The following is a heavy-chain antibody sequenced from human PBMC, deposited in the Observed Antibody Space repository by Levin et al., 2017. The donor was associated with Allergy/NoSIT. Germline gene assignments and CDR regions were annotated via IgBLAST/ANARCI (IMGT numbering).Heavy chain of an antibody. CDR3: ARDQRNYYGSGSDYRLGY. D-gene: IGHD3-10*01. Sequence: SETLSLTCAVSGGSISSSNWWSWVRQPPGKGLEWIGEIYHSGSTNYNPSLKSRVTISVDKSKNQFSLKLSSVTAADTAVYYCARDQRNYYGSGSDYRLGYWGQGTLVTVSS. J-gene: IGHJ4*02. CDR1: GGSISSSNW. CDR2: IYHSGST. V-gene: IGHV4-4*02.